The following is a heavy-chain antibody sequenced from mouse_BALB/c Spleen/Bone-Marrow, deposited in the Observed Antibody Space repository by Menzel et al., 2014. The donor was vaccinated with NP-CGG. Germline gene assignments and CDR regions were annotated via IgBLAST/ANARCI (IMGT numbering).Heavy chain of an antibody. D-gene: IGHD2-3*01. CDR1: GFDFSRYW. J-gene: IGHJ3*01. CDR2: INPDSNTI. Sequence: EVQLQESGGSLVQPGGSLKLSCAASGFDFSRYWMSWVRQAPGKGLEWIGEINPDSNTINYTPSLKDKFIISRDNAKNTLYLQMSKVRSEDTALYYCSRLGYYGGFAYWGQGTLVTVSA. V-gene: IGHV4-1*02. CDR3: SRLGYYGGFAY.